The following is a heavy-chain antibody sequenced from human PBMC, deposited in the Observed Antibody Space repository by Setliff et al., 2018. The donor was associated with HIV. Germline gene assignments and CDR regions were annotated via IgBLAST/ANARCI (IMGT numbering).Heavy chain of an antibody. CDR1: GGSLANYY. CDR3: ARVSTAVTAAPLDY. J-gene: IGHJ4*02. CDR2: IYYSGST. V-gene: IGHV4-59*04. D-gene: IGHD4-17*01. Sequence: SETLSLTCAVYGGSLANYYWSWFRQSPGKGLEWIGYIYYSGSTYYNPSLKSRLTMSVDTSKSQFSLRLESMTAADTAMYYCARVSTAVTAAPLDYWSQGTLVTVSS.